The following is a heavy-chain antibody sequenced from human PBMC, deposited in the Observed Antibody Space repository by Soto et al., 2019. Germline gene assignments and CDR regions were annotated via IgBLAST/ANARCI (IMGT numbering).Heavy chain of an antibody. CDR2: INPNGGSP. J-gene: IGHJ6*02. V-gene: IGHV1-46*03. CDR3: ARGRHYDAGTYYDHVKERGFYYYGLDV. CDR1: SYTFTTYG. D-gene: IGHD3-10*01. Sequence: ASVKVSCKASSYTFTTYGISWVRQAPGQGLEWMGWINPNGGSPIYAHSLQGRVTVTKDTSTSTVSMELSSLRSEDTAVYYCARGRHYDAGTYYDHVKERGFYYYGLDVWGQGTTVTVSS.